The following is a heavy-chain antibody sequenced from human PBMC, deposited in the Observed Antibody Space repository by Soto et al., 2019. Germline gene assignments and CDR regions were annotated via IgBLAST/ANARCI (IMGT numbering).Heavy chain of an antibody. Sequence: EVQLLESGGALVQPGGSLRLSCAASGFTFSSYTMTWVRQAPGKGLEWVSGISVTGGRTYYADSVKGRFTISRDDSKNTLSLEINSLRGDDTAVYYCAKAGGYMYEGFDIWDQGTMVTVSS. D-gene: IGHD6-13*01. V-gene: IGHV3-23*01. J-gene: IGHJ3*02. CDR3: AKAGGYMYEGFDI. CDR1: GFTFSSYT. CDR2: ISVTGGRT.